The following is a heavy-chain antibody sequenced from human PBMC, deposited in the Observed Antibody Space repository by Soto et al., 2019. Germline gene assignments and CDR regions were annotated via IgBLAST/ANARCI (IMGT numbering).Heavy chain of an antibody. CDR2: ISGSGGST. CDR1: GFTFSSYA. J-gene: IGHJ6*02. Sequence: ESLKISCAASGFTFSSYAMSWVRQAPGKGLEWVSVISGSGGSTYYADSVKGRFTISRDNPKNTLYLQMNSLRAEDTAVYYCAKDTGGMDVWGQGTTVTVSS. CDR3: AKDTGGMDV. V-gene: IGHV3-23*01.